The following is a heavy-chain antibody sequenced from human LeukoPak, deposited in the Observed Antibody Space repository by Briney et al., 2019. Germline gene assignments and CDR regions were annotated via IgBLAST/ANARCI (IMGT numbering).Heavy chain of an antibody. CDR3: AKGDTMVRGAYAMDY. V-gene: IGHV3-23*01. CDR2: ISGSGGST. Sequence: PGGSLRLSCAASGFTFSTYSMNWVRQAPGKGLEWVSAISGSGGSTYYADSVKGRFTISRDNSKNTLYLQMNSLRAEDTAVYYCAKGDTMVRGAYAMDYWGQGTLVTVSS. D-gene: IGHD3-10*01. J-gene: IGHJ4*02. CDR1: GFTFSTYS.